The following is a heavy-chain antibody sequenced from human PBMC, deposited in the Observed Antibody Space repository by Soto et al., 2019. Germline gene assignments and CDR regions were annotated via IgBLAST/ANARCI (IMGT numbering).Heavy chain of an antibody. CDR3: ARAPGVVNPPSGFVWFDP. D-gene: IGHD2-15*01. V-gene: IGHV1-18*01. J-gene: IGHJ5*02. CDR2: ISAYNGNT. CDR1: GYTFTSYG. Sequence: ASVKVSCKASGYTFTSYGISWVRQAPGQGLEWMGWISAYNGNTNYAQKLQGRVTMTTDTSTSTAYMELRSLRSDDTAVYYCARAPGVVNPPSGFVWFDPWGQGTLVTVSS.